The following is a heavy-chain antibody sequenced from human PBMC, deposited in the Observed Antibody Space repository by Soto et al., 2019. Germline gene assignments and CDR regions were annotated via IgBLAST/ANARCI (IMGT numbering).Heavy chain of an antibody. CDR1: GGSISSGDYY. CDR3: ARVSCCSTSCQEGVYWFDP. CDR2: IYYSGST. J-gene: IGHJ5*02. V-gene: IGHV4-30-4*01. D-gene: IGHD2-2*01. Sequence: SETLSLTCTVSGGSISSGDYYWSWIRQPPGKGLEWIGYIYYSGSTYYNPSLKSRVTISVDTSKNQFSLKLSSVTAADTAVYYCARVSCCSTSCQEGVYWFDPWGQGTLVTVSS.